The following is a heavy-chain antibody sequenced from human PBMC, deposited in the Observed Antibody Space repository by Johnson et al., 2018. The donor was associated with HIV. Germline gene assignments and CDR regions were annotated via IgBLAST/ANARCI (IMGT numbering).Heavy chain of an antibody. J-gene: IGHJ3*01. V-gene: IGHV3-7*05. Sequence: VQLVESGGTLVQPGGSLRLSCVASGFTVSDYWMSWVRQAPGKGLEWVANIKQDGSDKSYVDYVKGRFTISRDTAQNSVYLQMTSLRVDDTAVYYCARKADDGFWGQGTMVTVSS. CDR1: GFTVSDYW. CDR2: IKQDGSDK. CDR3: ARKADDGF.